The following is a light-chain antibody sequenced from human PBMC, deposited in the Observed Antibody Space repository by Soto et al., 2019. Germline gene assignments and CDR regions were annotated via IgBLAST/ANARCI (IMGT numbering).Light chain of an antibody. CDR2: GAS. CDR1: QSVSSSY. J-gene: IGKJ1*01. V-gene: IGKV3-20*01. CDR3: QQYGRSPPWT. Sequence: EIVLTQSPGTLSLSPGERATLSCRASQSVSSSYLAWYQQKPGQAPRLLIYGASSRATGIPDRFSGSGSVTDFTLTISRLEPEDFAVYYCQQYGRSPPWTFGQGTKVEIK.